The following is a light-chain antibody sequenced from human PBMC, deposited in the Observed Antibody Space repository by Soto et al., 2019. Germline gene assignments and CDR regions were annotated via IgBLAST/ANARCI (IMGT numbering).Light chain of an antibody. CDR1: NVGSKN. CDR3: QVWDSNTAHVL. Sequence: YELTQPLSVSVALGQTATISCGGDNVGSKNVQWYQRKPGQAPLMVIYRDSGRPSEIPERFSGSHSGNTATLTITRAQGGDEADYYCQVWDSNTAHVLFGGGTKLTVL. J-gene: IGLJ2*01. CDR2: RDS. V-gene: IGLV3-9*01.